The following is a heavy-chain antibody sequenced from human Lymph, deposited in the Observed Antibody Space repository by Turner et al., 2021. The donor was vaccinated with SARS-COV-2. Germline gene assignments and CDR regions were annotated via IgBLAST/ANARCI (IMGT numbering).Heavy chain of an antibody. Sequence: EVQLLESGGGLVQPGGSLRLSCAASGFTFRSYAMSWVRQAPGKGLEWVSSISVSGSSAYYADSVKGRFTISRDNSKNTLYLQMNSLRAEDTAVYYCAKRKYQLLAGDFDYWGQGTLVTVSS. D-gene: IGHD2-2*01. CDR3: AKRKYQLLAGDFDY. CDR1: GFTFRSYA. V-gene: IGHV3-23*01. CDR2: ISVSGSSA. J-gene: IGHJ4*02.